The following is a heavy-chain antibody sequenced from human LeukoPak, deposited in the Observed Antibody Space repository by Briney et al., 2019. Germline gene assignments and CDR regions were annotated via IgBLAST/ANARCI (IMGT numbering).Heavy chain of an antibody. CDR1: GYSISTSYW. Sequence: PSDTLSLTCDVSGYSISTSYWWGWIRQPPGQGLEWIGYIYYSGSTYYNPSLKSRVSMSIDTSKNQFSLKLSSVTAVDTAVYYCATYSNYGRFEDWGQGTLVTVSS. D-gene: IGHD4-4*01. CDR3: ATYSNYGRFED. J-gene: IGHJ4*02. CDR2: IYYSGST. V-gene: IGHV4-28*01.